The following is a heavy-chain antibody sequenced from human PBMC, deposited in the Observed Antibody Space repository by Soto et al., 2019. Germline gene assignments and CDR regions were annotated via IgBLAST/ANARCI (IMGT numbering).Heavy chain of an antibody. CDR3: ARDEGYSYGFWFDP. CDR1: GYTFTGYY. CDR2: INPNSGGT. Sequence: ASVKVSCKASGYTFTGYYMHWVRQAPGQGLEWMGWINPNSGGTNYAQKFQGRVTMTRDTSISTAYMELSRLRSDDTAVYYCARDEGYSYGFWFDPWGQGTLFTVSS. J-gene: IGHJ5*02. V-gene: IGHV1-2*02. D-gene: IGHD5-18*01.